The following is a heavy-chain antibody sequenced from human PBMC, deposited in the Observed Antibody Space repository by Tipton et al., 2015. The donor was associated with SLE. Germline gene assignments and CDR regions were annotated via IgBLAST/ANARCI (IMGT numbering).Heavy chain of an antibody. D-gene: IGHD2-2*01. CDR3: ARGDCSSTSRLDY. CDR1: GGSIISYY. CDR2: IYYSGST. V-gene: IGHV4-59*01. Sequence: TLSLTCIVSGGSIISYYWSWIRQTPGKGLEWIGYIYYSGSTNYNPPLKSRVTISGDTAKKQFSLKLSSVTAADTAVYYCARGDCSSTSRLDYWGQGTLVTVSS. J-gene: IGHJ4*02.